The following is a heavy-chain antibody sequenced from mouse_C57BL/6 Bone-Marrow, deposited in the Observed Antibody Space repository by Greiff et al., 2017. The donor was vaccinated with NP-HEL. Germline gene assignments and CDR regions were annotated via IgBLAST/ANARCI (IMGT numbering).Heavy chain of an antibody. Sequence: VQLQQSGAELVRPGTSVKVSCKASGYAFTNYLIEWVKQRPGQGLEWIGVINPGSGGTKYNEKFKGKATLTADKSSSTAYMQLSSLTSEDSAVYFCARSYYGSRESDYWGQGTTLTVSS. CDR3: ARSYYGSRESDY. CDR1: GYAFTNYL. CDR2: INPGSGGT. V-gene: IGHV1-54*01. J-gene: IGHJ2*01. D-gene: IGHD1-1*01.